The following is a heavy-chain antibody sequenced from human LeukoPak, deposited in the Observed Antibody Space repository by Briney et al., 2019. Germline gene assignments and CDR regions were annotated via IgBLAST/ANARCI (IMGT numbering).Heavy chain of an antibody. CDR1: GFTFSTYS. Sequence: GGSLRLFCAASGFTFSTYSMNWVRQAPGKGLEWVSYISSSSTTIYYADSVKGRFTISRDNAKNSLYLQMNSLRAEDTAVYYCATSLPGYYGSGSYYGPGDYWGQGTLVTVSS. D-gene: IGHD3-10*01. CDR2: ISSSSTTI. J-gene: IGHJ4*02. CDR3: ATSLPGYYGSGSYYGPGDY. V-gene: IGHV3-48*01.